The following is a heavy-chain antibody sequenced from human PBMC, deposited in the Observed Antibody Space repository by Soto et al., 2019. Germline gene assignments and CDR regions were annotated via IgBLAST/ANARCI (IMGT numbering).Heavy chain of an antibody. J-gene: IGHJ5*02. Sequence: GASVKVSGKASGYTFTSYAMHWVRQAPGQRLEWMGWINAGNGNTKYSQKFQGRVTITRDTSASTAYMELSSLRSEDTAVYYCASSPDSGWYWFDPWGQGTLVTVSS. V-gene: IGHV1-3*01. CDR3: ASSPDSGWYWFDP. CDR2: INAGNGNT. D-gene: IGHD6-19*01. CDR1: GYTFTSYA.